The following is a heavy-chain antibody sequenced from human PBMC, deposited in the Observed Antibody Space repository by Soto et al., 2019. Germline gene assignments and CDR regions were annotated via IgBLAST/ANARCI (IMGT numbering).Heavy chain of an antibody. V-gene: IGHV1-46*03. Sequence: ASVKVSCKASGYTFTSYGIGWVRQAPGQGLEWMGIINPSGGSTSYAQKFQGRVTMTRDTSTSTVYMELSSLRSEDTAVYYCARGDMITFGGVIANFDYWGQGTLVTVSS. CDR2: INPSGGST. D-gene: IGHD3-16*02. CDR1: GYTFTSYG. CDR3: ARGDMITFGGVIANFDY. J-gene: IGHJ4*02.